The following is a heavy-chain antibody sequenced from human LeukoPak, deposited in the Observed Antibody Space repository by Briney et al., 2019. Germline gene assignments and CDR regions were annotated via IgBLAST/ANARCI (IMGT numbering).Heavy chain of an antibody. Sequence: SVKVSCKASGGTFSSYAISWVRQAPGQGLEWMGGIIPIFGTANYAQKFQGRVTITADESTSTAYMELSSLRSEDTAVYYCARVARYGSGSCPFDYWGQGTLVTVSS. CDR3: ARVARYGSGSCPFDY. J-gene: IGHJ4*02. CDR2: IIPIFGTA. D-gene: IGHD3-10*01. V-gene: IGHV1-69*13. CDR1: GGTFSSYA.